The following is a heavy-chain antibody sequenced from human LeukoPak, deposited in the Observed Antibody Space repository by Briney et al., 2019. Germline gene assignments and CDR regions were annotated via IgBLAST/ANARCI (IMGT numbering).Heavy chain of an antibody. Sequence: FETLSVTCTVSGASISSHYWTWIRQPPGKGLEWIGYFYSSGSTNYKCSLKSCVTRSADTSKNQLSLKLSSLTAADTAVYYCARVNPVTTMGDRFDRWGQRSLVAASS. CDR3: ARVNPVTTMGDRFDR. D-gene: IGHD3-16*01. J-gene: IGHJ5*02. V-gene: IGHV4-59*11. CDR1: GASISSHY. CDR2: FYSSGST.